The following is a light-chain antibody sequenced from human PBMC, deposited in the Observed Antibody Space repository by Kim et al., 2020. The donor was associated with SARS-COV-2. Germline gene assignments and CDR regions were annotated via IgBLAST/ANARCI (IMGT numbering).Light chain of an antibody. CDR1: QSVSSY. CDR3: QQRSNWPPD. CDR2: DAS. J-gene: IGKJ5*01. Sequence: LSPGERSARSCRASQSVSSYLAWYQQKPGQAPRLLIYDASNRATGIPARFSGSGSGTDFTLTISSLEPEDFAVYYCQQRSNWPPDFGQGTRLEIK. V-gene: IGKV3-11*01.